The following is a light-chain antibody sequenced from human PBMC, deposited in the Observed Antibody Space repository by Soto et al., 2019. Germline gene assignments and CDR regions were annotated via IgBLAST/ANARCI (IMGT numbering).Light chain of an antibody. Sequence: DIQMSQSPSTLSASVGDRVTITGRASQSISTTLAWDQQKPGKASKLLRSEASTLERGIPSRFSGSGSATEFTLTISSLQPDDFAASYRQRYSSYARTVGRGNNVAIK. J-gene: IGKJ1*01. V-gene: IGKV1-5*01. CDR1: QSISTT. CDR2: EAS. CDR3: QRYSSYART.